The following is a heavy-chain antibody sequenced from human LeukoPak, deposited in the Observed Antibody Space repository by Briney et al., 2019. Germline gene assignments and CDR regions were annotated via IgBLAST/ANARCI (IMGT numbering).Heavy chain of an antibody. J-gene: IGHJ3*02. CDR3: ARHNSSSRKRAGAFDI. CDR1: GGSLSSYY. D-gene: IGHD6-13*01. Sequence: SETLSLTCTLPGGSLSSYYWSSIRQPPGRGRGWVGHIYYSGSTNYNPSLKSRATISVAMSKTQFSLKLTSVTAADTAVIYCARHNSSSRKRAGAFDIWGQGTMVTVSS. V-gene: IGHV4-59*08. CDR2: IYYSGST.